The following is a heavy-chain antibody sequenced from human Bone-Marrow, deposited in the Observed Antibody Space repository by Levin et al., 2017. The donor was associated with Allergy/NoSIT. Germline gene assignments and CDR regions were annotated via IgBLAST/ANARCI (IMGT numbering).Heavy chain of an antibody. Sequence: KPSETLSLTCTVSGGSISTDLYYWGWIRQPPGKGLEWLGSIYYSGATSYNPSLKSRVTISVDTSKNQFSLKVTSVTAADTAVYFCATHEVPAITFDHWGLGTLVTVSS. D-gene: IGHD2-2*01. J-gene: IGHJ4*02. CDR1: GGSISTDLYY. CDR2: IYYSGAT. V-gene: IGHV4-39*01. CDR3: ATHEVPAITFDH.